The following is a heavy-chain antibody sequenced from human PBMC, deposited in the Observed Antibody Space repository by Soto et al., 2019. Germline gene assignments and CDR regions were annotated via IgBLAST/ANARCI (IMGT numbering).Heavy chain of an antibody. CDR3: ARDHSMTTGTTWAIYGMDV. Sequence: GGSLRLSCAASGFTFSDYFMSWIRQAPGKGLEWVSYISSSSSYTNYADSVKGRFTISRDNAKNSLYLQMNSLRAEDTAVYYCARDHSMTTGTTWAIYGMDVWGQGTTVTVSS. D-gene: IGHD4-4*01. CDR1: GFTFSDYF. CDR2: ISSSSSYT. J-gene: IGHJ6*02. V-gene: IGHV3-11*06.